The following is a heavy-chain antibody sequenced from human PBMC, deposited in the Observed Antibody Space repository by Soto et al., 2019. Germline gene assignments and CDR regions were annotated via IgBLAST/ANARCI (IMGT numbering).Heavy chain of an antibody. CDR3: ARDSNSSGYYSIFDY. CDR2: IIPIFGTA. CDR1: GGTFSSYA. D-gene: IGHD3-22*01. V-gene: IGHV1-69*13. J-gene: IGHJ4*02. Sequence: EASVKVSCKASGGTFSSYAISWVRQAPGQGLEWMGGIIPIFGTANYAQKFQGRVTITADESTSTAYMELSSLRSEDTAVYYCARDSNSSGYYSIFDYWGQGTLVTVSS.